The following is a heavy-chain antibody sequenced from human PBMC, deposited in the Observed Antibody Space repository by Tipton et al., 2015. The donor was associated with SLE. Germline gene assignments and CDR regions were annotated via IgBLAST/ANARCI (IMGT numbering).Heavy chain of an antibody. Sequence: TLSLTCTVSGGSISSGGSGSYYWSWIRQPPGKGLEWIGYIYYSGSTNYNPSLKSRVTISVDTSKNQFSLKLSSVTAADTAVYYCARDLNDSSGNWFDPWGQGTLVIVSS. CDR3: ARDLNDSSGNWFDP. D-gene: IGHD3-22*01. CDR2: IYYSGST. J-gene: IGHJ5*02. CDR1: GGSISSGGSGSYY. V-gene: IGHV4-61*01.